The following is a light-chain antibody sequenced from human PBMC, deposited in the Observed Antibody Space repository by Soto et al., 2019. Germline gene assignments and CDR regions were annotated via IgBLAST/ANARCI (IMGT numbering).Light chain of an antibody. V-gene: IGLV2-14*01. CDR1: SSDVGGYKY. J-gene: IGLJ3*02. CDR3: SSYTSSSTRV. Sequence: QSALTQPASVSGSPGQSITISCTGTSSDVGGYKYVSWYQQHPGKAPKLMIYEVNNRPSGVSTRFSGSKAGNTASLTISVLQAEDEDDYYCSSYTSSSTRVFGGGTKLTVL. CDR2: EVN.